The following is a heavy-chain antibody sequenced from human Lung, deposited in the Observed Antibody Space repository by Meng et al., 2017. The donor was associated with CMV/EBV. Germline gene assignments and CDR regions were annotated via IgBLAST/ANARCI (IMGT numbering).Heavy chain of an antibody. CDR3: AREDYDFWSGFLH. Sequence: SXXASGFTFSNYAMHWVRQAPGKGLEWVAAVSYDGRNEYYAGSVQGRFTISRDNSKNTLYLQMSSLRAEDTAVHYCAREDYDFWSGFLHWGQGTLVTVSS. D-gene: IGHD3-3*01. CDR2: VSYDGRNE. J-gene: IGHJ4*02. CDR1: GFTFSNYA. V-gene: IGHV3-30*04.